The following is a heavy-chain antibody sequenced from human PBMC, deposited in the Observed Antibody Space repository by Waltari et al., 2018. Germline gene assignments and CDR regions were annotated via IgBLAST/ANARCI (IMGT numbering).Heavy chain of an antibody. V-gene: IGHV1-2*02. CDR1: GYTFTGYY. Sequence: QVQLVQSGAEVKKPGASVKVSCKASGYTFTGYYMHWVRQAPGQGLEWMGWINPNSGGTNYAQKFQGRVTMTRDTSISTAYMELSRLRSDDTAVYYCAREVDIVATITRVTAIDACDIWGQGTMVTVSS. CDR2: INPNSGGT. CDR3: AREVDIVATITRVTAIDACDI. D-gene: IGHD5-12*01. J-gene: IGHJ3*02.